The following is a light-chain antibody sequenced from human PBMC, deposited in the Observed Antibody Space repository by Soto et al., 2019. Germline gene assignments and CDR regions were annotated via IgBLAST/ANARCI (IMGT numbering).Light chain of an antibody. V-gene: IGKV3-20*01. Sequence: EIVLTQSPGTLSLSPGERATLSCRASQSVSSSYLAWYQQKPGQAPRLLIYGASSRATGIPDRFSGSGSGTDVTLTISRLEPEDFAVYYCQQCGSSPWTFGQGTKVEIK. CDR3: QQCGSSPWT. J-gene: IGKJ1*01. CDR2: GAS. CDR1: QSVSSSY.